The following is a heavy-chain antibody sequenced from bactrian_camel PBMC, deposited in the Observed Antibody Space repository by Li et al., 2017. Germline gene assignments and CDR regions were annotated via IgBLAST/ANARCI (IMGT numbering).Heavy chain of an antibody. CDR3: ATGGLNRRFAPNTF. CDR1: YNHRGNC. CDR2: ISALGGQT. J-gene: IGHJ4*01. D-gene: IGHD4*01. Sequence: VQLVESGGGSVQAGGSLRLSCLYNHRGNCMGWFRQAPGKGREWVAAISALGGQTRTADSVKGRFTISRDNAKNTLFLQMDSLGPEDTAKYYCATGGLNRRFAPNTFWGQGTQVTVS. V-gene: IGHV3S42*01.